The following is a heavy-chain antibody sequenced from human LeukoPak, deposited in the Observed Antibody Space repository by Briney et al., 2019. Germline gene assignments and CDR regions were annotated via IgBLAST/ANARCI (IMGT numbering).Heavy chain of an antibody. D-gene: IGHD6-6*01. Sequence: PSETLSLTCAVYGGSFSGYYWSWIRQPPGKGLEWIGEINHSGSTNYNPSLKSRVTISVDTSKNQFPLKLSSVTAADTAVYYCARDSYSSSSGNFDYWGQGTLVTVSS. CDR2: INHSGST. CDR1: GGSFSGYY. J-gene: IGHJ4*02. CDR3: ARDSYSSSSGNFDY. V-gene: IGHV4-34*01.